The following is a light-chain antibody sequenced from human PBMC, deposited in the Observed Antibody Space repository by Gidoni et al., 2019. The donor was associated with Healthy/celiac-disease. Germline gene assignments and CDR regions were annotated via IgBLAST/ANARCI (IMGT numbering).Light chain of an antibody. J-gene: IGKJ2*01. CDR2: WAS. CDR3: QQYYSTPFT. V-gene: IGKV4-1*01. Sequence: DILMTQSPDSLAVSLGERSTINCKSSQSVVYSSNNKHYLAWYQQKPGQPPKLLIYWASTRESGVPDRFSGSGSGTDFTLTISSLQAEDVAVYYCQQYYSTPFTFGQGTKLEIK. CDR1: QSVVYSSNNKHY.